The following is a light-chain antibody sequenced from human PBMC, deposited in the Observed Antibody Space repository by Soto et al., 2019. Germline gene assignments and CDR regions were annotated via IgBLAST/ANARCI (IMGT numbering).Light chain of an antibody. Sequence: EIVLTQSPATLSLSPGERATLSCRASQSVSSYLAWYQQKPGQAPRLLIYDASNRATGIPARFSGSGSATDFTPTISSLEPEDFAVYYCQQRGTFGPGTKVDIK. CDR2: DAS. J-gene: IGKJ3*01. CDR3: QQRGT. V-gene: IGKV3-11*01. CDR1: QSVSSY.